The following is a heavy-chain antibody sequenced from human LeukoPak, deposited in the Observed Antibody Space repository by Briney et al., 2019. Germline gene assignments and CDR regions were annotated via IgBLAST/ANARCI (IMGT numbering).Heavy chain of an antibody. CDR2: INPNSGDT. CDR3: ARDLVDTAMWEFDY. V-gene: IGHV1-2*02. D-gene: IGHD5-18*01. Sequence: ASVKFSCKASGYTFTGYIIHWVRQAPGQGLEWMGWINPNSGDTKYTQKFQGRVTLTRDTSISTAYMELNRLRSDDTAVYYCARDLVDTAMWEFDYWGQGTLVTVSS. J-gene: IGHJ4*02. CDR1: GYTFTGYI.